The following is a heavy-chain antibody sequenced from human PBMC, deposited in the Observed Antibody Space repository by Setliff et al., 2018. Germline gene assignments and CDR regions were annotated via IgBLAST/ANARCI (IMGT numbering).Heavy chain of an antibody. CDR3: ARAPGTVVVPASRSAFDI. Sequence: ASVKVSCKASGYTFSNYGISWVRQAPGQGLEWMGWISAYNGYTIYAQKLQGRVTMTTDTSTSTAYMEVRSLRSDDTAVYYCARAPGTVVVPASRSAFDIWGQGTMVTVSS. J-gene: IGHJ3*02. D-gene: IGHD2-2*01. V-gene: IGHV1-18*01. CDR1: GYTFSNYG. CDR2: ISAYNGYT.